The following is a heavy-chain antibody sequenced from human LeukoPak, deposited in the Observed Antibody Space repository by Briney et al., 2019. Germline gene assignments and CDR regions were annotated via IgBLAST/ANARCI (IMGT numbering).Heavy chain of an antibody. CDR2: IYNSGST. D-gene: IGHD3-10*01. Sequence: PSETLSLTCSVTGGSIGTYYWNWIRQPARKGLEWIGRIYNSGSTNYNASLKSRVTMSVDRAKNQFSLRLTSVTAADTAVYYCARDNPGNGWFFDEWGQGTLVTVS. V-gene: IGHV4-4*07. CDR1: GGSIGTYY. CDR3: ARDNPGNGWFFDE. J-gene: IGHJ4*02.